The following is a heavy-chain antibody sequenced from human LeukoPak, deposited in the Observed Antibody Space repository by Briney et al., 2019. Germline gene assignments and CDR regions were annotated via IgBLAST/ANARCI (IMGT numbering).Heavy chain of an antibody. J-gene: IGHJ5*02. D-gene: IGHD6-13*01. Sequence: ASVKVSCKASGYTFTSYGISWVRQAPGQGLEWMGWINPNSGGTNYAQKFQGRVTMTRDTSISTAYMELSRLRSDDTAVYYCARAWVAAAEGNWFDPWGQGTLVTVSS. CDR3: ARAWVAAAEGNWFDP. CDR1: GYTFTSYG. CDR2: INPNSGGT. V-gene: IGHV1-2*02.